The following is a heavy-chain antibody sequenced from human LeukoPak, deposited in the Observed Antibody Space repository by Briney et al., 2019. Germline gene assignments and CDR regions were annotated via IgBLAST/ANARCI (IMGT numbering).Heavy chain of an antibody. CDR1: GFTFSSYA. D-gene: IGHD6-13*01. Sequence: GGSLRLSRAASGFTFSSYAMSWVRQAPGKGLEWVSVISGSGGSTYYADSVKGRFTISRDDSKNTLYLQMNSLRAEDTAVYYCANSQRSSWNYYFDYWGQGTLVTVSS. J-gene: IGHJ4*02. CDR2: ISGSGGST. CDR3: ANSQRSSWNYYFDY. V-gene: IGHV3-23*01.